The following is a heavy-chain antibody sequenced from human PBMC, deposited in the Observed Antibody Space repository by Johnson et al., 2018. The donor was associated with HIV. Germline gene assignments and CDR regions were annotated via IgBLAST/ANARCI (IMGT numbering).Heavy chain of an antibody. V-gene: IGHV3-15*05. J-gene: IGHJ3*02. CDR2: IKSKTDGGTT. Sequence: EQLVESGGGLVQPGGSLRLSCAASGFTFSNAWMSWVRQAPGKGLEWVGRIKSKTDGGTTDYAAPVKGRFFISRDDSKNTLNLQLNSLKTEDTAVYYCTREGRTVAAFTVGAFDIWGQGTMVTVSS. CDR3: TREGRTVAAFTVGAFDI. CDR1: GFTFSNAW. D-gene: IGHD6-19*01.